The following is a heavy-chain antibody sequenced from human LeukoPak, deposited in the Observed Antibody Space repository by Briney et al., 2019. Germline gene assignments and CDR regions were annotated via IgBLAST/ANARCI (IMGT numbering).Heavy chain of an antibody. Sequence: PSKTLSLTCSVSGGSITSHFWSWIRQPPGKGLEWIGYIHYSGSTNYNPSLKGRVTISPDTSKNQLFLKLNSVTAADTAVYYCARLVWLGESPGSWFDSWGQGTLVTVSS. CDR3: ARLVWLGESPGSWFDS. CDR2: IHYSGST. CDR1: GGSITSHF. D-gene: IGHD3-10*01. J-gene: IGHJ5*01. V-gene: IGHV4-59*11.